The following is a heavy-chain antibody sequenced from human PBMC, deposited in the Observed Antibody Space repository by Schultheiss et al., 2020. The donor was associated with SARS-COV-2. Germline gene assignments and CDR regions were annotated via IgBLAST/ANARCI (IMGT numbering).Heavy chain of an antibody. CDR3: ARARGWDDAFDI. CDR2: ISYDGSNK. CDR1: GFTFSSYG. Sequence: GGSLRLSCAASGFTFSSYGMHWVRQAPGKGLEWVAVISYDGSNKYYADSVKGRFTISRDNAKNSLYLQMNSLRAEDTAVYYCARARGWDDAFDIWGQGTMVTVSS. V-gene: IGHV3-33*05. D-gene: IGHD1-26*01. J-gene: IGHJ3*02.